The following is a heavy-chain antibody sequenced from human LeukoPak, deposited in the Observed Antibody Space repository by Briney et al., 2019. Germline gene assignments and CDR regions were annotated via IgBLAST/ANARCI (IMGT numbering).Heavy chain of an antibody. CDR3: ARGLPPVMKYYFDY. CDR2: INASGGNT. V-gene: IGHV3-23*01. CDR1: GFAFNFYA. D-gene: IGHD4-11*01. Sequence: GGSLRLSCAASGFAFNFYAMTWVRQAPGKGLQWVSTINASGGNTYYADSVKGRFTISRDDSKNTLYLQMNSLRAEDTAMYYCARGLPPVMKYYFDYWGQGTLVTVSS. J-gene: IGHJ4*02.